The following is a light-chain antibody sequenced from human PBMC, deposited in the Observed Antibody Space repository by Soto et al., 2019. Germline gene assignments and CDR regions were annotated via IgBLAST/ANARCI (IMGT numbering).Light chain of an antibody. CDR3: QQLNSYPPT. CDR2: AAS. Sequence: IQLTQSPSSLSASVGDRVTITCRASQGISSYLAWYQQKPGKAPKLLIYAASTLQSGVPSRFSGSGSGTDFTLTISNLQPEDFATYYCQQLNSYPPTFGGGTKVEIK. V-gene: IGKV1-9*01. CDR1: QGISSY. J-gene: IGKJ4*01.